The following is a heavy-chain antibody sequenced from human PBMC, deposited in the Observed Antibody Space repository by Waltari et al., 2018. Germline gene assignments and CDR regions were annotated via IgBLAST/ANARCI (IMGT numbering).Heavy chain of an antibody. CDR3: AKELAGAAAH. V-gene: IGHV3-30*18. Sequence: QVHLVESGGGVVQPGRSLRLSCAASGFTFSTYGMHWVRQDPGKGLEWMAIISYDGSNTYYSDSVKGRFTISRDNSKNTLYLQMNSLRGDDTALYYCAKELAGAAAHWGQGILVTVSS. CDR2: ISYDGSNT. D-gene: IGHD6-13*01. CDR1: GFTFSTYG. J-gene: IGHJ4*02.